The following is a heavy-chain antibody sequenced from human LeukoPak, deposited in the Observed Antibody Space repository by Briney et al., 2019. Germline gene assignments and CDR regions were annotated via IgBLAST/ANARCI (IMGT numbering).Heavy chain of an antibody. J-gene: IGHJ4*02. V-gene: IGHV4-39*01. CDR1: GGSINSRTYY. CDR2: IYYSGST. CDR3: ARIYYDSSGYYYEFDY. Sequence: SETLSLTCTVSGGSINSRTYYWGWIRQPPWKGLEWIGNIYYSGSTFYNPSLKSRITISIDTSNNKYSLKLSSVTAADTAVYYCARIYYDSSGYYYEFDYWGQGTLVTVSS. D-gene: IGHD3-22*01.